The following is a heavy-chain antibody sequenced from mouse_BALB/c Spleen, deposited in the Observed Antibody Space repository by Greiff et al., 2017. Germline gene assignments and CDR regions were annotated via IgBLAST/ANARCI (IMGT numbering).Heavy chain of an antibody. CDR3: AREGDGNYSYAMDY. V-gene: IGHV1S135*01. CDR2: IDPYYGGT. CDR1: GYSFTGYN. J-gene: IGHJ4*01. D-gene: IGHD2-1*01. Sequence: EVQLQQSGPELEKPGASVKISCKASGYSFTGYNMNWVNQSNGKSLEWIGNIDPYYGGTSYNQKFKGKATLTVDKSSSTACMQLKSLTSEDSAVYYCAREGDGNYSYAMDYWGQGTSVTVSS.